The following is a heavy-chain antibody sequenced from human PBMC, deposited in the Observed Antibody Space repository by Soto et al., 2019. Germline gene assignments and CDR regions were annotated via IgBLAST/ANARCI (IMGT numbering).Heavy chain of an antibody. CDR2: IWYDGSNK. Sequence: QVQLVESGGGVVQPGRSLRLSCAVSGFTFSSYGMHWVRQAPGKGLEWVAVIWYDGSNKYYADSVKGRFTISRDNSKDTLFLQMNSLRAEDTAVYYCARGSWSSPSCPSFYYYYYMDVWGKGTTVTVSS. CDR1: GFTFSSYG. V-gene: IGHV3-33*01. CDR3: ARGSWSSPSCPSFYYYYYMDV. D-gene: IGHD2-2*01. J-gene: IGHJ6*03.